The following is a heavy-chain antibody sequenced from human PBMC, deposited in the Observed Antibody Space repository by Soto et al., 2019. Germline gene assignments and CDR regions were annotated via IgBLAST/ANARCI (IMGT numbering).Heavy chain of an antibody. CDR3: ARGSGIVALPGELEDVKYDY. V-gene: IGHV4-34*01. D-gene: IGHD1-1*01. J-gene: IGHJ4*02. CDR2: INESGST. CDR1: GQSFSGHS. Sequence: QVQLQQWAAGLVKPSETLSLSCAVYGQSFSGHSWAWIRQPPGKGLEWIGEINESGSTYYNPSLKSRVTISTDTSKNKFSRKLSSVSAAETAAYFCARGSGIVALPGELEDVKYDYWGQGTLVNVSS.